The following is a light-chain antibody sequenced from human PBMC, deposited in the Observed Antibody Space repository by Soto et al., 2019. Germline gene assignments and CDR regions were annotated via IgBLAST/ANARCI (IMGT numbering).Light chain of an antibody. V-gene: IGKV1-5*03. CDR1: QSISSW. J-gene: IGKJ2*01. Sequence: DIQMTQSPSSLSASVVDRVTLTFRASQSISSWLAWYQQKPGTAPKLLIYKASTLESGVPSRFSGSRSGTEFTLTVSSLQPDDFATYYCQQYNDSFPYNFGQGTKVDIK. CDR2: KAS. CDR3: QQYNDSFPYN.